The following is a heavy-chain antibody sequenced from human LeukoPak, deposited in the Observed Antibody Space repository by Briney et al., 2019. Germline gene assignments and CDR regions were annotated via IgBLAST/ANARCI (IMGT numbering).Heavy chain of an antibody. D-gene: IGHD6-19*01. J-gene: IGHJ5*02. CDR1: GGSISSYY. Sequence: SETLSLTCTVSGGSISSYYWSWIRQPPGKGLEWIGYIYYSGSTNYNPSLKSRVTVSVDTSKNQFSLKLSSVTAADTAVYYCARVWIIAVAGTGWFDPWGQGTLVTVSS. CDR2: IYYSGST. V-gene: IGHV4-59*01. CDR3: ARVWIIAVAGTGWFDP.